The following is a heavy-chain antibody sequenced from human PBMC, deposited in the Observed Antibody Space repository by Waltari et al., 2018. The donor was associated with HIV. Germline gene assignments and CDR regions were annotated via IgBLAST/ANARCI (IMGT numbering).Heavy chain of an antibody. Sequence: QITLKESGPTLVRPTETLTLTCTFSGFSFSTPGVGVGWIRQSPGEDPEGLTFVYWNEDKRYRPSLRTRITISKDTSKNQVVLSLTNMDARDTGTYYCARLYYYDSSGYVLDSWGQGTQVFVST. D-gene: IGHD3-22*01. CDR1: GFSFSTPGVG. V-gene: IGHV2-5*01. CDR2: VYWNEDK. CDR3: ARLYYYDSSGYVLDS. J-gene: IGHJ4*02.